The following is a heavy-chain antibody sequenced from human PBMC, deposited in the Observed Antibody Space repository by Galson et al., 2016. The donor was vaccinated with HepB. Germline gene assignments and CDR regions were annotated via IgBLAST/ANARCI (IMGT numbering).Heavy chain of an antibody. V-gene: IGHV1-3*01. CDR3: ARDGSGAAAGLVGMDV. D-gene: IGHD6-13*01. CDR2: INAGSGNT. CDR1: GYTFNSYA. J-gene: IGHJ6*02. Sequence: SVKVSCKASGYTFNSYAIYWVRQAPGQRLEWTGWINAGSGNTRYSQRFQGRLTITRDTSASTAYMELSSLKSEDTAVYYCARDGSGAAAGLVGMDVWGQGTTVTVSS.